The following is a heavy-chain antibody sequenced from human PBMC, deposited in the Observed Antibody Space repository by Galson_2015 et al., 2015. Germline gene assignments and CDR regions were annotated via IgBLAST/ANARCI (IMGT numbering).Heavy chain of an antibody. V-gene: IGHV3-23*01. CDR1: GFTFSSYA. D-gene: IGHD3-3*01. J-gene: IGHJ4*02. CDR3: AKNPSYDFGVARY. Sequence: SLRLSCAASGFTFSSYAMSWVRQAPGKGLEWVSAISGSGGSTYYADSVKGRFTISRDNSKNTLYLQMNSLRAEDTAVYYCAKNPSYDFGVARYWGQGTLVTVSS. CDR2: ISGSGGST.